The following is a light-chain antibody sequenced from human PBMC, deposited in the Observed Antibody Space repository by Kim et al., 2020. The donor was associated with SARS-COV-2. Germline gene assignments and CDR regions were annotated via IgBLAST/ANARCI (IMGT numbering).Light chain of an antibody. CDR3: KQYGSSLFT. J-gene: IGKJ3*01. CDR1: QSVSSSY. Sequence: EILLTQSPGTLSLSPGERATLSCRASQSVSSSYLAWYQQKPGQAPRLLIYGASSRATGIPDRFSGSGSGTDCTLTISRLEPEDFAVYYCKQYGSSLFTFGPGTKVDIK. V-gene: IGKV3-20*01. CDR2: GAS.